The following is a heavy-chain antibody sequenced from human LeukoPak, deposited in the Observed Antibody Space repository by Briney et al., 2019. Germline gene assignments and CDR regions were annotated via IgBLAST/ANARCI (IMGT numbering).Heavy chain of an antibody. J-gene: IGHJ4*02. Sequence: SVKVSCKASGGTFSSYAISWVRQAPGQGLEWMGGIIPIFGTANYAQKFQGRVTITTDESASTAYMELSSLRSEDTAVYYCARVGDIAYCGGDCYSWGQGTLVTVSS. D-gene: IGHD2-21*02. V-gene: IGHV1-69*05. CDR3: ARVGDIAYCGGDCYS. CDR1: GGTFSSYA. CDR2: IIPIFGTA.